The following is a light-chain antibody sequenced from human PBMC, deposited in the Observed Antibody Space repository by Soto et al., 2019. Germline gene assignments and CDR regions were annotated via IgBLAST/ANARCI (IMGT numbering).Light chain of an antibody. V-gene: IGKV1-5*03. CDR1: QSITSW. J-gene: IGKJ1*01. CDR2: KAS. CDR3: QNYNSYPWT. Sequence: DIQMTQSPSTLSASVGDRVTITCRASQSITSWLAWYQQKPGKAPKLLIHKASSLESGVPSRFSGSGSGTEFTLTISSLQPDDFATYYCQNYNSYPWTFGQGTKVEIK.